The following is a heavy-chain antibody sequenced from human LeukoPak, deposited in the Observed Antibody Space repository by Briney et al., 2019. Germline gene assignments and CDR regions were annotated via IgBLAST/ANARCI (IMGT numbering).Heavy chain of an antibody. CDR3: AKEGDSLGYYGGSYY. D-gene: IGHD3-3*01. J-gene: IGHJ4*02. CDR2: IYHSGST. Sequence: PSETLSLTCAVSGGSISSSNWWSWVRQPPGKGLEWIGEIYHSGSTNYNPSLKSRVTISVDKSKNQFSLNLSSVTAADTAVYYCAKEGDSLGYYGGSYYWGQGTLVTVSS. CDR1: GGSISSSNW. V-gene: IGHV4-4*02.